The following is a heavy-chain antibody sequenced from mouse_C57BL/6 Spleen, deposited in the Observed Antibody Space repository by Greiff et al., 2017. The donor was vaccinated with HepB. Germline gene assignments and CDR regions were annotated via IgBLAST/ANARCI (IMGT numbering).Heavy chain of an antibody. D-gene: IGHD4-1*01. CDR2: IDPSDSYT. Sequence: VQLQQPGAELVMPGASVKLSCKASGYTFTSYWMHWVKQRPGQGLEWIGEIDPSDSYTNYNQKFKGKSTLTVDKSSSTAYMQLSSLTSEDSAVYYCARGGLGPYFDYWGQGTTRTVSS. CDR1: GYTFTSYW. J-gene: IGHJ2*01. V-gene: IGHV1-69*01. CDR3: ARGGLGPYFDY.